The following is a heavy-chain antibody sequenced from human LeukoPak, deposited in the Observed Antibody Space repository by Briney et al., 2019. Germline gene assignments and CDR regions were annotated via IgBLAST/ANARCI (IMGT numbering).Heavy chain of an antibody. CDR2: ISSSGSYI. Sequence: GGSLRLSCAVSGFTFSSYSMNWVRQAPGKGLEWVSSISSSGSYIFHADSVKGRFTISRDNAKNSLYLQMNSLRAEDTAVYYCAREGPINNGDLDYWGQGTLVTVSS. CDR3: AREGPINNGDLDY. J-gene: IGHJ4*02. D-gene: IGHD1/OR15-1a*01. V-gene: IGHV3-21*01. CDR1: GFTFSSYS.